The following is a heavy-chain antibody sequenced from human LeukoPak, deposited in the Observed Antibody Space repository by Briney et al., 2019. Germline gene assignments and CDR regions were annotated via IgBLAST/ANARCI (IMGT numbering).Heavy chain of an antibody. D-gene: IGHD3-10*01. CDR1: GASISSSKW. CDR2: IYHGGST. J-gene: IGHJ4*02. Sequence: SGTLSLTCAVSGASISSSKWWSWVRQPPGKGLEWIGEIYHGGSTNFNPSLKSRVTMSVDKSKNQFSLNLSSVTAADTAVYYCARGEDHGSGTVHFDYWGRGTLVTVSS. CDR3: ARGEDHGSGTVHFDY. V-gene: IGHV4-4*02.